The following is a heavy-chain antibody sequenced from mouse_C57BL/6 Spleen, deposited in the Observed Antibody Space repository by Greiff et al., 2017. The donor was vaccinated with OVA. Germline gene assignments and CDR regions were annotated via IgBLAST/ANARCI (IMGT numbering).Heavy chain of an antibody. CDR1: GFNIKDYY. Sequence: EVKLMESGAELVRPGASVKLSCTASGFNIKDYYMHWVKQRPEQGLEWIGRIDPEDGDTEYAPKFQGKATMTADTSSNTAYLQLSSLTSEDTAVYYCTTNYGNTYWYFDVWGTGTTVTVSS. D-gene: IGHD2-1*01. J-gene: IGHJ1*03. CDR3: TTNYGNTYWYFDV. CDR2: IDPEDGDT. V-gene: IGHV14-1*01.